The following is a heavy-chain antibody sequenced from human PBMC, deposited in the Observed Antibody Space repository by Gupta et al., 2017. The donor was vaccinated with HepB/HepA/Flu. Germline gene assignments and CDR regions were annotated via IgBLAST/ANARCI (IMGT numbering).Heavy chain of an antibody. CDR3: ARCIAVAGRWFDP. CDR1: GGSFRGYY. CDR2: INHSGST. J-gene: IGHJ5*02. Sequence: QVQLQQWGAGLLKPPETLSLTCAVHGGSFRGYYWSWIRQPPGKGLEWIGEINHSGSTNYNPSLKRRVTISVDTSRNQFSQKLRAVTAAETAVYYCARCIAVAGRWFDPGGQGTLVTVSS. D-gene: IGHD6-19*01. V-gene: IGHV4-34*01.